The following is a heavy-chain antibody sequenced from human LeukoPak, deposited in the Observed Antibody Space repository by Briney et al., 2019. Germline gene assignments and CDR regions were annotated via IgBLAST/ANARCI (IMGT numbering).Heavy chain of an antibody. V-gene: IGHV4-61*01. D-gene: IGHD6-13*01. J-gene: IGHJ4*02. CDR2: FSYNVHS. CDR3: ARVSVAGTGPDY. Sequence: PSETLSLTCTVSGVSVSSSNYYWSWIRQPPGKGLEWVGFFSYNVHSDYNPSLKSRVTISVDTSKNQFSLRLSSVTAADTAIYYCARVSVAGTGPDYWGQGTLVTVSS. CDR1: GVSVSSSNYY.